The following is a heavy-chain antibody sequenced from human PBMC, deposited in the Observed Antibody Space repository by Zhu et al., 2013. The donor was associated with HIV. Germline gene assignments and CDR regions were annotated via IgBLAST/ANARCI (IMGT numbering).Heavy chain of an antibody. CDR3: ARAFNYAGTTPFDY. J-gene: IGHJ4*02. V-gene: IGHV4-59*01. D-gene: IGHD1-1*01. CDR1: GGSISSYY. CDR2: IYYSGST. Sequence: QVQLQESGPGLVKPSETLSLTCTVSGGSISSYYWSWIRQPPGKGLEWIGYIYYSGSTNYNPSLKSRVTISIDTSKNQFSLKLSSVTAADTAVYYCARAFNYAGTTPFDYWGQGTLVTVSS.